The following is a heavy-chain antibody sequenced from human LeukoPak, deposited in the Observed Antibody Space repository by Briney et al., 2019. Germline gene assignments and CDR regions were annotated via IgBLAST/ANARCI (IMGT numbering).Heavy chain of an antibody. CDR3: ARVGYCSSTSCFDY. D-gene: IGHD2-2*01. Sequence: ASVKVSCEASGGTFSSYAISWVRQAPGQGLEWMGWISAYNGNTNYAQKLQGRVTMTTDTSTSTAYMELRSLRSDDTAVYYCARVGYCSSTSCFDYWGQGTLVTVSS. CDR1: GGTFSSYA. CDR2: ISAYNGNT. J-gene: IGHJ4*02. V-gene: IGHV1-18*01.